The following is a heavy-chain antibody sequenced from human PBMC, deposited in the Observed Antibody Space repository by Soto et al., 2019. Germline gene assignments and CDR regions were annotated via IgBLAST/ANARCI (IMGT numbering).Heavy chain of an antibody. CDR2: ISGSGGST. CDR1: GFTFSSYA. D-gene: IGHD1-1*01. J-gene: IGHJ4*02. CDR3: AKDPRGSNWNDWFIQGERRFDY. V-gene: IGHV3-23*01. Sequence: EVQLLESGGGLVQPGGSLRLSCAASGFTFSSYAMSWVRQAPGKGLEWVSAISGSGGSTYYADSVKGRFTISRDNSKNTLYLQMNSLRAEDTAVYYCAKDPRGSNWNDWFIQGERRFDYWGQGTLVTVSS.